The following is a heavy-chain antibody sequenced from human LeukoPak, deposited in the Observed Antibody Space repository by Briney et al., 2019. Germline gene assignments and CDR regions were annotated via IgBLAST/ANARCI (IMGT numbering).Heavy chain of an antibody. CDR2: INSDGSST. CDR1: GFTFSSYW. J-gene: IGHJ4*02. D-gene: IGHD3-10*01. V-gene: IGHV3-74*01. CDR3: AKGGYYGSGSFDY. Sequence: PGGSLRLSCAVSGFTFSSYWMHWVRQAPGKGLVWVSRINSDGSSTSYADSVKGRFTISRDNAKNTLYLQMNSLRAEDTAVYYCAKGGYYGSGSFDYWGQGTLVTVSS.